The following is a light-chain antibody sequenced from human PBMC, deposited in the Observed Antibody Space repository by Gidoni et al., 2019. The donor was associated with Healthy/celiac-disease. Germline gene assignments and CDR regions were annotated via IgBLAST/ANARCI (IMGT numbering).Light chain of an antibody. CDR1: KLGDKY. CDR3: QAWDSSTEDV. CDR2: QDS. Sequence: SYELTQPPSVSVPPGQTASITCSGDKLGDKYACWYQQKPGQSPVLVIYQDSKRPSGIPERFSGSNSGNTATLTISGTQAMDEADYYCQAWDSSTEDVFGTGTKVTVL. V-gene: IGLV3-1*01. J-gene: IGLJ1*01.